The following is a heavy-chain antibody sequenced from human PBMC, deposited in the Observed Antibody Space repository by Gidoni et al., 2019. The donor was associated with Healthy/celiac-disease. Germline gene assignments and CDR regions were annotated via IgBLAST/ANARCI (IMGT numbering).Heavy chain of an antibody. D-gene: IGHD4-17*01. CDR3: ARVDHYGPLDY. CDR2: IYYSGST. CDR1: VGSISSYS. J-gene: IGHJ4*02. V-gene: IGHV4-59*01. Sequence: QVQLQQSVPGLAKPPETLSLPCTVSVGSISSYSWSWIRQPPGRGVEWIGYIYYSGSTNYNPSLKSRVTISVDTPKTQFSLKLRSVTAADTAVYYCARVDHYGPLDYWGQGTLVTVSS.